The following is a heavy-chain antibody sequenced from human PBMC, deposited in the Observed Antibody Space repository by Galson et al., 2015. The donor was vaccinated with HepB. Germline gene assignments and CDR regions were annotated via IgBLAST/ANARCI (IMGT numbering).Heavy chain of an antibody. CDR3: ARDRFRYGDYPDAFDI. J-gene: IGHJ3*02. Sequence: SVKVSCKASGYTFAGYGISWVRQAPGQGLEWMGWISAYNGKTNYAQRLQGRVTMTTDTSTSTAYMDLRSLRSDDTAVYYCARDRFRYGDYPDAFDIWGQGTMVTVSS. CDR1: GYTFAGYG. D-gene: IGHD4-17*01. V-gene: IGHV1-18*04. CDR2: ISAYNGKT.